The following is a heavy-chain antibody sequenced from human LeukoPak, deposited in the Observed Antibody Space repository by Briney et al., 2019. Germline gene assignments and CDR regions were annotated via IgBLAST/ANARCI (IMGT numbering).Heavy chain of an antibody. D-gene: IGHD2-15*01. J-gene: IGHJ4*02. CDR2: LSSGGINK. Sequence: GGSLRLSCAASGFTFSTYGIHWVRQAPGKGLEWVGLLSSGGINKHYADPVKGRFFISRDNSMNTLYLQMNSLGVEDTAVYYCARDHAGSGRAFDYWGQGTLVTVSS. CDR3: ARDHAGSGRAFDY. CDR1: GFTFSTYG. V-gene: IGHV3-30*03.